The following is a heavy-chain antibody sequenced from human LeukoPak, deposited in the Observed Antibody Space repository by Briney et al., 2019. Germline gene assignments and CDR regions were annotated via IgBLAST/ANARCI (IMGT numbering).Heavy chain of an antibody. CDR2: ISWNSGSI. Sequence: PGGSLRLSCAASGFTFDDYGMSWVRQAPGKGLEWVSGISWNSGSIGYADSVKGRFTISRDNAKNSLYLQMNSLRAEDTALYYCAKDGGYYDSSGYYDLWGQGTLVTVSS. J-gene: IGHJ4*02. CDR3: AKDGGYYDSSGYYDL. D-gene: IGHD3-22*01. V-gene: IGHV3-9*01. CDR1: GFTFDDYG.